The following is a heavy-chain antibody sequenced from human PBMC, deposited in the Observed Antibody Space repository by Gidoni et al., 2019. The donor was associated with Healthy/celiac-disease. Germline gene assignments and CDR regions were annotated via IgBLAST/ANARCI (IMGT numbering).Heavy chain of an antibody. CDR2: IKQNSGGT. CDR3: AGEYCSGGSCYNVGLAFDI. CDR1: GYTFTGYY. Sequence: QVQPAQSGAEVKKPRASVKVSCKASGYTFTGYYMHWVRQAPGQGLEWMGWIKQNSGGTNYAQKFQGRVTMTRDTSISTAYMELGRLRSDDTAVYYCAGEYCSGGSCYNVGLAFDIGGQGTMVTVSS. V-gene: IGHV1-2*02. J-gene: IGHJ3*02. D-gene: IGHD2-15*01.